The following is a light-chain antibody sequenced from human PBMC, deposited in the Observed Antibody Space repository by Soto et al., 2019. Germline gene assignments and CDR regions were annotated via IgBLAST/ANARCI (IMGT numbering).Light chain of an antibody. CDR1: QSISTW. Sequence: DIQITQSPSTLSASAGDIVTMTCRARQSISTWLAWCEQKPGKARKLLIYGASSLASGVPARFSGRESGTEFTLTISSLQPDDFATYYWQQNNGYPAGMFGQGNQV. J-gene: IGKJ1*01. CDR2: GAS. CDR3: QQNNGYPAGM. V-gene: IGKV1-5*01.